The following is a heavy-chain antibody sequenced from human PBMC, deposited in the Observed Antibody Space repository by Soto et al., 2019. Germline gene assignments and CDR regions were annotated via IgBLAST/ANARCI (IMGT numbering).Heavy chain of an antibody. D-gene: IGHD5-18*01. V-gene: IGHV4-34*01. CDR2: INHSGST. J-gene: IGHJ4*02. Sequence: QVQLQQWGAGLLKPSETLSLTCAVYGGSFSGYYWSWIRQPPGKGLEWIGEINHSGSTNYNPSLKSRVTISVDTSKNQSSLKLSSVTAADTAVYYCAREGYSYAYDYWGQGTLVTVSS. CDR1: GGSFSGYY. CDR3: AREGYSYAYDY.